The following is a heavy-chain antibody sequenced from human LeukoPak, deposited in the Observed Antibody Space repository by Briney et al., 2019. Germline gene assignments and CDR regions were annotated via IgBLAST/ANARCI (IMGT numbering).Heavy chain of an antibody. Sequence: SETLSLTCTVSGGFISSYYWGWIRQPPGKGLEWIGYIYYSGSTNYNPSLKSRVTISVDTSKNQFSLKLSSVTAADTAVYYCARGGYDYGDYGNWFDPWGQGTLVTVSS. CDR2: IYYSGST. V-gene: IGHV4-59*01. J-gene: IGHJ5*02. CDR1: GGFISSYY. D-gene: IGHD4-17*01. CDR3: ARGGYDYGDYGNWFDP.